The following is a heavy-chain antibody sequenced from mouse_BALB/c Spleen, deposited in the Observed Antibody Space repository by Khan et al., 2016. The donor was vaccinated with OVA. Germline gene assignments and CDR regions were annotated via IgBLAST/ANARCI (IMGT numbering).Heavy chain of an antibody. J-gene: IGHJ4*01. D-gene: IGHD1-1*01. V-gene: IGHV3-2*02. CDR3: ARQNYYGYALYY. CDR2: ISYSGST. Sequence: VQLQESGPGLVKPSQSLSLTCTVTGYSITSNYAWSWIRQFPGNKLEWMGYISYSGSTNYNPFLKRRISVPRASSDNQFFLPLTSVTTEATATYYCARQNYYGYALYYWGQGTPVTVSS. CDR1: GYSITSNYA.